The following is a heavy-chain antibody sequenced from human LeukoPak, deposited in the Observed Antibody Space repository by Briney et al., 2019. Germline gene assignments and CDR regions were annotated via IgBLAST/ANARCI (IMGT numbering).Heavy chain of an antibody. J-gene: IGHJ5*02. Sequence: PGGSLRLSCAASGFTVSSNFMSWVRQAPGKGLEWVSVIYSGGATYYADSVKGRFTISRDNSKNTLYLQMNSLRAEDTAVYYCAKEAYGSGSFFAFNWFDPWGQGTLVTVSS. D-gene: IGHD3-10*01. CDR1: GFTVSSNF. CDR2: IYSGGAT. V-gene: IGHV3-53*01. CDR3: AKEAYGSGSFFAFNWFDP.